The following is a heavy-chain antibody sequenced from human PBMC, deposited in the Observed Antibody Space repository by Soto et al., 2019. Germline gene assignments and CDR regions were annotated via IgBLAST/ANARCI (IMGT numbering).Heavy chain of an antibody. D-gene: IGHD5-12*01. J-gene: IGHJ4*02. CDR1: GGSISSYY. V-gene: IGHV4-59*01. CDR3: ARESGYERYFDY. CDR2: IYYSGST. Sequence: SETLSLTCTVSGGSISSYYWHWIRQSPGKGLEWIGYIYYSGSTNYNPSLKSRVTISLDTSKNQFSLNLRSVTAADTAVYYCARESGYERYFDYWGQGTLVTVSS.